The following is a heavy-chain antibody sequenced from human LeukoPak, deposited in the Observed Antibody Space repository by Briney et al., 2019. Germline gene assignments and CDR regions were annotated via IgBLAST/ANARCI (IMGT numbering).Heavy chain of an antibody. CDR2: ISSNGDTT. CDR1: GFTFSSYE. V-gene: IGHV3-64*01. J-gene: IGHJ4*02. D-gene: IGHD3-22*01. CDR3: ARGSRNHVDYSGYYSY. Sequence: GGSLRLSCAASGFTFSSYEMNWVRQAPGKGLEYVSSISSNGDTTYYANSVRGRFTISRDNSKNTLYLQMGSLRTEDMAVYYCARGSRNHVDYSGYYSYWGQGTLLTVSS.